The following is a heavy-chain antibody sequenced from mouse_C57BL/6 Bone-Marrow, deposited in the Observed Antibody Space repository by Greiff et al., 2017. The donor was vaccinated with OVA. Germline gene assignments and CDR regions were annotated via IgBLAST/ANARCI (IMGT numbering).Heavy chain of an antibody. D-gene: IGHD3-2*02. Sequence: VQLQQPGAELVKPGASVKLSCTASGYNFNSYWIPWVKQRPGQGLEWIGDIYPGSGSTNYNAKFKSKATLTVDTSSSTAYMQLSSLTSEDSAVDYCERRSSGLDYWGQGTLVTVSA. V-gene: IGHV1-55*01. J-gene: IGHJ3*01. CDR3: ERRSSGLDY. CDR1: GYNFNSYW. CDR2: IYPGSGST.